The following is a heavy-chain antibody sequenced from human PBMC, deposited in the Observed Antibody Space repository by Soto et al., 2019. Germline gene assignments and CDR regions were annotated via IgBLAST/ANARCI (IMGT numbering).Heavy chain of an antibody. Sequence: QVQLQQWGAGLLKPSETLSLTCAVSSGPFSGYYWSWIRQSPGKGLEWIGEISHSGSTNYNPSLKSRVIISVDTSKNQFSLKLSSVTAADTAVYYCAISYITNDAFEIWGQGTLVTVSS. D-gene: IGHD1-1*01. J-gene: IGHJ3*02. CDR3: AISYITNDAFEI. CDR1: SGPFSGYY. CDR2: ISHSGST. V-gene: IGHV4-34*01.